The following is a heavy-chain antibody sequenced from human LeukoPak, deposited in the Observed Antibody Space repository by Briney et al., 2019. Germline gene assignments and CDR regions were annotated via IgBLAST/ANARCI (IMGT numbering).Heavy chain of an antibody. V-gene: IGHV4-4*02. Sequence: SETLSLTCAVSGGSISSSNWWSWVRQPPGQGLEWIGEIYHSGSTNYNPSLKSRVTISVDKSKNQFSLKLSSVTAADTAVYYCARLPVDTAMVTYDYWGQGTLVTVSS. CDR2: IYHSGST. D-gene: IGHD5-18*01. CDR3: ARLPVDTAMVTYDY. J-gene: IGHJ4*02. CDR1: GGSISSSNW.